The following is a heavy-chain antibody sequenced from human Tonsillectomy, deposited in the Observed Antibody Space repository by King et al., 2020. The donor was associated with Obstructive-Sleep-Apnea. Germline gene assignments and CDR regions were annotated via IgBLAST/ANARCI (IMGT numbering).Heavy chain of an antibody. CDR3: TRDRRDGYNPIAFDI. Sequence: VQLVESGGGLVQPGRSLRLSCTASGFTFGDYTMSWFRQAPGKGLEWVGFIRSKAYGGTTEYAASVKGRFTISRDDSKSIACLQMNSLKTEDTAVYSCTRDRRDGYNPIAFDIWGQGTMVTVSS. CDR1: GFTFGDYT. CDR2: IRSKAYGGTT. V-gene: IGHV3-49*03. J-gene: IGHJ3*02. D-gene: IGHD5-24*01.